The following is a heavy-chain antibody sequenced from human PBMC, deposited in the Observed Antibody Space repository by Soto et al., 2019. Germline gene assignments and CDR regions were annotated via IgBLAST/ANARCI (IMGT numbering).Heavy chain of an antibody. J-gene: IGHJ4*02. V-gene: IGHV3-9*01. CDR3: AKGPNWNYAYYFDY. CDR2: ISWNSGSI. CDR1: GFTFDDYA. D-gene: IGHD1-7*01. Sequence: QPGGSLRLSCAASGFTFDDYAMHWVRQAPGKGLEWVSGISWNSGSIGYADSVKGRFTISRDNAKNSLYLQMNSLRAEDTALYYCAKGPNWNYAYYFDYWGQGTLVTVSS.